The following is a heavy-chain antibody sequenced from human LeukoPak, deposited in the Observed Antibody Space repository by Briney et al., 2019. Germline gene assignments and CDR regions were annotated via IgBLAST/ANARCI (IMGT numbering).Heavy chain of an antibody. D-gene: IGHD5-12*01. CDR2: ISYDGSNK. CDR3: ARDEVATTLVDY. V-gene: IGHV3-30-3*01. Sequence: SLRLSCAASGFTFSSYAMHWVRQAPGKGLEWVAVISYDGSNKYYADSVKGQFTISRDNSKNTLYLQMNSLRAEDTAVYYCARDEVATTLVDYWGQGTLVTVSS. CDR1: GFTFSSYA. J-gene: IGHJ4*02.